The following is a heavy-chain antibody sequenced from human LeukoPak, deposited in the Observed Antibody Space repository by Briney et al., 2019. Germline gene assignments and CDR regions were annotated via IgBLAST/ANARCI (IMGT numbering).Heavy chain of an antibody. J-gene: IGHJ6*04. V-gene: IGHV3-48*03. CDR3: XXXXXXXIXXV. Sequence: GXXWXRQAPGXXXXGVSYISSSGSTIYXADSVKGRFTISREXXKNXLYLQMNSLRAEDTAVYYCXXXXXXXIXXVWXKGXXXXISS. CDR1: G. CDR2: ISSSGSTI.